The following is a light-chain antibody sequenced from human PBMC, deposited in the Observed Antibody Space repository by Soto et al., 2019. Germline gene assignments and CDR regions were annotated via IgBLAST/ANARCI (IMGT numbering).Light chain of an antibody. J-gene: IGLJ1*01. CDR3: YSFTTSNTYV. V-gene: IGLV2-18*02. CDR2: EVS. CDR1: SSDVGSYNY. Sequence: QSALTQPPSVSGSPGQSVTISCTGTSSDVGSYNYVSWYQQPPGTAPKVMIYEVSNRPSGVPDRFSGSKSGNTASLTISGLQPEDEADYYCYSFTTSNTYVFGTGTKVPS.